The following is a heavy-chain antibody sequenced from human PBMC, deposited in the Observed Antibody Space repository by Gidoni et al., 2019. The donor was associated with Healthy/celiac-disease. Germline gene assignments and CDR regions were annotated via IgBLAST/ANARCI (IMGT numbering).Heavy chain of an antibody. CDR2: ISYDGSNK. J-gene: IGHJ6*02. CDR1: GFTFSSYG. V-gene: IGHV3-30*18. D-gene: IGHD6-6*01. Sequence: QVQLVESGGGVVQPGRSLRLYCAAAGFTFSSYGMHGVRQAPGQVLASVAVISYDGSNKYYADSVKGRFTISRDNSKNTLYLQLNSLRAEDTAVYYCAKDGGEVDIAARTYGMDVWGQGTTVTVSS. CDR3: AKDGGEVDIAARTYGMDV.